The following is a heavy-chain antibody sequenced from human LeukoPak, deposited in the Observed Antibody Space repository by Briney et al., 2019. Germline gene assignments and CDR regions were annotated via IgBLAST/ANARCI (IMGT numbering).Heavy chain of an antibody. CDR1: GFTFSDYY. CDR3: ARERASNGGGSYF. J-gene: IGHJ4*02. CDR2: IYNGGST. Sequence: GGSLRLSCAASGFTFSDYYMSWIRQAPGKGLEWVSLIYNGGSTSYADSVKGRFTISRDNSKNTLYLRMSSLRAEDTAVYYCARERASNGGGSYFWGQGTLVTVSS. V-gene: IGHV3-66*01. D-gene: IGHD1-26*01.